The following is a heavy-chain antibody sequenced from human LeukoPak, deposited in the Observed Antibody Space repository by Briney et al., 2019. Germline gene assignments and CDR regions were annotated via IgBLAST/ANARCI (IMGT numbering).Heavy chain of an antibody. Sequence: ASVKDSCKASGYTFASYGISWVRQAPGQGLEWMGWISAYNGNTNYAQKLQGRVTMTTDTSTSTAYMELRSLRSDDTAVYYCARDSRAAAGTQGGYWGQGTLVTVSS. CDR2: ISAYNGNT. V-gene: IGHV1-18*01. J-gene: IGHJ4*02. CDR1: GYTFASYG. D-gene: IGHD6-13*01. CDR3: ARDSRAAAGTQGGY.